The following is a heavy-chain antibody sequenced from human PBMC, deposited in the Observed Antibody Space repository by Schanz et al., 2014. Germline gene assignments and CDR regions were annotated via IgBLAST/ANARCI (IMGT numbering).Heavy chain of an antibody. J-gene: IGHJ4*02. CDR3: ARGLIAAAGGAFDY. CDR2: INTGVNT. V-gene: IGHV3-23*04. Sequence: VQLVESGGGVVQPGKSLRLSCAASGFTFSSYAMSWVRQAPGKGREWVSAINTGVNTYYADSVRGRFTMSRDNSKNTLYLQMNSLRAGDAAVYYCARGLIAAAGGAFDYWGQGTLVAVSA. D-gene: IGHD6-13*01. CDR1: GFTFSSYA.